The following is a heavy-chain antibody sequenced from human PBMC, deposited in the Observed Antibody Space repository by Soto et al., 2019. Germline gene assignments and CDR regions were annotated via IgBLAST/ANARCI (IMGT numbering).Heavy chain of an antibody. V-gene: IGHV4-39*01. D-gene: IGHD2-15*01. CDR1: GGSVSSRSSF. CDR2: IYYSGST. J-gene: IGHJ4*02. CDR3: ARLVAATPPDY. Sequence: QLQVQESGPGLVKPSETLSLTCTVSGGSVSSRSSFWGWIRQPPGRGLEWIGTIYYSGSTYYNPSLKSRVTISVHTSRNQFSLKLSSVTAAVTAVYYCARLVAATPPDYWGQGTLVTVSS.